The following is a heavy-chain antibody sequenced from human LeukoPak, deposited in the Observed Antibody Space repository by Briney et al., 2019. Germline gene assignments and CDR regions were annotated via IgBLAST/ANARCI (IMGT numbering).Heavy chain of an antibody. D-gene: IGHD7-27*01. CDR2: FYHSGST. Sequence: SETLSLTCTVSGYSISSGYYWGWIRQPPGKGLEWIGNFYHSGSTYYNPSLKTRVTISADTSKNQFSLKLSSVTAADTAVYYCASRKLGNDYWGQGTLVTVSS. J-gene: IGHJ4*02. CDR3: ASRKLGNDY. V-gene: IGHV4-38-2*02. CDR1: GYSISSGYY.